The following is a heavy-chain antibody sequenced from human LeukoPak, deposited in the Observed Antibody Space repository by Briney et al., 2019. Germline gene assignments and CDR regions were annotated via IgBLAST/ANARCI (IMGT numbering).Heavy chain of an antibody. CDR2: ISSSSSYI. CDR3: ARDLYRSVATFGYYGMDV. V-gene: IGHV3-21*01. D-gene: IGHD5-12*01. J-gene: IGHJ6*02. CDR1: GFTFSSYS. Sequence: TGGSLRLSCAASGFTFSSYSMNWVRQAPGKGLEWVSSISSSSSYIYYADSVKGRFTIPRDNAKNSLYLQMNSLRAEDTAVYYCARDLYRSVATFGYYGMDVWGQGTTVTVSS.